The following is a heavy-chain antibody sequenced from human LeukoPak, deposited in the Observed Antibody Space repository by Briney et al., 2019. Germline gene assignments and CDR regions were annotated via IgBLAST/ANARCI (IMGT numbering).Heavy chain of an antibody. V-gene: IGHV4-34*01. Sequence: PSETLSLTCAAYGGTFSGYYWSWIRQTPGKGLEWIGEINHSGSTNYHPSLKSRVTISVDTSKNQFSLKLSSVTAADTAVYYCARYGSGSYYRVYYYYMDVWGKGTTVTVSS. D-gene: IGHD3-10*01. CDR2: INHSGST. J-gene: IGHJ6*03. CDR3: ARYGSGSYYRVYYYYMDV. CDR1: GGTFSGYY.